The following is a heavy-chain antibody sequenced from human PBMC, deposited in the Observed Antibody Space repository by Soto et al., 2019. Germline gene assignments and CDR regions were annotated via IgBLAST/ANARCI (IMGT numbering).Heavy chain of an antibody. J-gene: IGHJ4*02. CDR1: GFTFTRYS. CDR3: ARESEDLTSNFDY. CDR2: ISSTTNYI. V-gene: IGHV3-21*06. Sequence: EVQLVESGGGLVKPGGSLRLSLAASGFTFTRYSRNWVRQAPGKGLEWVSSISSTTNYIYYGDSMKGRFTISRDNAKNSLYLEMNSLRAEDTAVYYCARESEDLTSNFDYWGQGTLVTVSS.